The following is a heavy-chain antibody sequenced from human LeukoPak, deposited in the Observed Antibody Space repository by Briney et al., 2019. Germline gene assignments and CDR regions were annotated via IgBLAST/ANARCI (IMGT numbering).Heavy chain of an antibody. Sequence: SETLSLTCAVYGGSFSGYYWSWIRQPPGKGLEGIGEINHSGSTNYNPSLKSRVTISVDTSKNQFSLKLSSVTAADTAVYYCARGRPYMVRGVITTYYYYGMDVWGQGTTVTVSS. CDR2: INHSGST. CDR3: ARGRPYMVRGVITTYYYYGMDV. V-gene: IGHV4-34*01. CDR1: GGSFSGYY. D-gene: IGHD3-10*01. J-gene: IGHJ6*02.